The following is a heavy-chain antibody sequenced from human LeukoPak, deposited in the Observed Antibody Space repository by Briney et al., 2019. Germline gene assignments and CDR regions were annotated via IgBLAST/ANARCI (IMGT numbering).Heavy chain of an antibody. D-gene: IGHD1-1*01. CDR1: GFTFRSYG. Sequence: GGSLRLSCAASGFTFRSYGMLWVRQAPGKGLEWVAVISYDGSNKYYADSVKGRFTISRDNSKNTLYLQMNSLRAEDTAVYYCAKNWNYPDYWGQGTLVTVSS. V-gene: IGHV3-30*18. CDR3: AKNWNYPDY. J-gene: IGHJ4*02. CDR2: ISYDGSNK.